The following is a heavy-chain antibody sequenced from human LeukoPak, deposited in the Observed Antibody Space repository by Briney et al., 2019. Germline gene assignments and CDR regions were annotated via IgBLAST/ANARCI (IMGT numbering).Heavy chain of an antibody. CDR2: ISWNTNSI. Sequence: SGGSLRLSCAASGFTFDDYAMHWVRQAPGKGLEWVSGISWNTNSIDYADSVKGRFTISRDSAKNSLYLQMNSLRAEDTALYYCAKDKSDSGSQIDYWGQGTLVTVSS. CDR1: GFTFDDYA. D-gene: IGHD1-26*01. V-gene: IGHV3-9*01. CDR3: AKDKSDSGSQIDY. J-gene: IGHJ4*02.